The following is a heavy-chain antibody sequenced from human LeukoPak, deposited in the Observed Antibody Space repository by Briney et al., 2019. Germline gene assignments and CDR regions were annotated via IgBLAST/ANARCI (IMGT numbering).Heavy chain of an antibody. J-gene: IGHJ4*02. V-gene: IGHV3-30*04. CDR1: GFTFGSYA. Sequence: GGSLRLSCAASGFTFGSYAMHWVRQAPGKGLEWVAVISYDGSNKYYADSVKGRFTISRDNSKNTLYLQMNSLRAEDTAVYYCARGSITVTTAFHYWGQGTLVTVSS. D-gene: IGHD4-11*01. CDR3: ARGSITVTTAFHY. CDR2: ISYDGSNK.